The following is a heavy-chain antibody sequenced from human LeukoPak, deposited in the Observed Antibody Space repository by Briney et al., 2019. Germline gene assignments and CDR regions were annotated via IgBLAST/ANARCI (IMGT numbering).Heavy chain of an antibody. V-gene: IGHV1-18*01. CDR1: GYTFTSYG. D-gene: IGHD6-19*01. CDR2: ISAYNGNT. Sequence: ASVKVSCKASGYTFTSYGISWVRQAPGQGLEWMGWISAYNGNTNYAQKLQGRVTMTTDTSTSTAYMELRSLRSDDTAVYYCARDSLSSGWFYYFDYWGQGTLVTVSS. J-gene: IGHJ4*02. CDR3: ARDSLSSGWFYYFDY.